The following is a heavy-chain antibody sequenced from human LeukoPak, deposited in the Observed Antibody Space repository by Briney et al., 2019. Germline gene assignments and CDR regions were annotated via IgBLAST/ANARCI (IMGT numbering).Heavy chain of an antibody. CDR2: ISGSGGST. D-gene: IGHD2-15*01. Sequence: TGGSLRLSCAASGFTFSSYAMSWVRQAPGKGLEWVSAISGSGGSTNYADSVKGRFTISRDNSKNTLYLQMNSLRAEDTAVYYCAKDPTRFVVVAVPWFDPWGQGTLVTVSS. CDR3: AKDPTRFVVVAVPWFDP. V-gene: IGHV3-23*01. J-gene: IGHJ5*02. CDR1: GFTFSSYA.